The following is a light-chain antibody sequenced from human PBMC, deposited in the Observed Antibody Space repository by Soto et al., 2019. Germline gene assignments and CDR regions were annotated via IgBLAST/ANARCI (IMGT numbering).Light chain of an antibody. CDR1: SSNNGSNT. V-gene: IGLV1-44*01. CDR2: SNN. Sequence: QSVLTQPPSASGTPGQRVTISCSGSSSNNGSNTVNWYQQLPGTAPKLLIYSNNQRPSGVPDRFSGSKSGTSASLAISGLQSEDEADYYGAAWDDSLNGWVFGGGTKLTVL. CDR3: AAWDDSLNGWV. J-gene: IGLJ3*02.